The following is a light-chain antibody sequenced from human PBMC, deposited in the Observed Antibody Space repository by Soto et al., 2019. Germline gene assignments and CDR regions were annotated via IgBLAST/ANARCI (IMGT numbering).Light chain of an antibody. CDR1: SSDVGSYNR. CDR3: SLYTSSITYV. V-gene: IGLV2-18*01. J-gene: IGLJ1*01. Sequence: QSVLTQPPSVSGSPGQSVTISCTGASSDVGSYNRVSWYQQPPGTAPKLMIYEVSNRPSGVPDRFSGSKSGNTASLTISGLQAEDEADYYCSLYTSSITYVFGTGTKLTVL. CDR2: EVS.